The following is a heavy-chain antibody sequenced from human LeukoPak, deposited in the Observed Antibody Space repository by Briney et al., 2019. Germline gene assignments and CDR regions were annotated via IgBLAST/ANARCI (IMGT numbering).Heavy chain of an antibody. J-gene: IGHJ6*02. Sequence: SETLSLTCTVPGGSISSGDYYWSWIRQPPGKGLEWIGYIYYSGSTYYNPSLKSRVTISVDTSKNQFCLKLSSVTAADTAVYYCARVRYYYDSSGYFYYYGMDVWGQGTTVTVSS. CDR1: GGSISSGDYY. V-gene: IGHV4-30-4*01. CDR2: IYYSGST. D-gene: IGHD3-22*01. CDR3: ARVRYYYDSSGYFYYYGMDV.